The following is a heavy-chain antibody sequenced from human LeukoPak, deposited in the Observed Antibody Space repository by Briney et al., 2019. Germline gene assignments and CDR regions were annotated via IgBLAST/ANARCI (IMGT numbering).Heavy chain of an antibody. CDR3: ARFITIFGVVTPNDAFDI. D-gene: IGHD3-3*01. V-gene: IGHV4-61*02. CDR1: GGSISSGSYY. Sequence: SETLSLTCTVSGGSISSGSYYWSWIRQPAGKGLEWIGRIYTSGSTNYNPSLKSRVTISVDTSKNQFSLKLSSVTAADTAVYYCARFITIFGVVTPNDAFDIWGQGTMVTVSS. J-gene: IGHJ3*02. CDR2: IYTSGST.